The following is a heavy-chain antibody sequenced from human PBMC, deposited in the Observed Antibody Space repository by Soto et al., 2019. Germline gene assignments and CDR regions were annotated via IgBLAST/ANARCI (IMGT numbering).Heavy chain of an antibody. V-gene: IGHV1-8*01. Sequence: ASVKVSCKASGYTFTSYDINWVRQATGQGLEWMGWMNPNSGNTGYAQKFQGRVTMTRNTSISTAYMELSSLRSEDTAVYYCARRPMGSSANYYYYGMDVWGQGTTVTVS. CDR3: ARRPMGSSANYYYYGMDV. D-gene: IGHD6-13*01. CDR1: GYTFTSYD. J-gene: IGHJ6*02. CDR2: MNPNSGNT.